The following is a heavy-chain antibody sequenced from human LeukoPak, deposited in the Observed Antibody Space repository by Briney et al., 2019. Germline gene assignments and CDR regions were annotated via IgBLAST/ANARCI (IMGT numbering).Heavy chain of an antibody. Sequence: PGGSLRLSCVASGITFSNYEMNWVRQGPGKGLEWLSCISNSGSTMYYADSVKGRFTISRDNAKNSLYLQMNSLRAEDTAVYYCARGFRDTAMFLDYWGQGTLVTVSS. CDR3: ARGFRDTAMFLDY. CDR1: GITFSNYE. J-gene: IGHJ4*02. D-gene: IGHD5-18*01. CDR2: ISNSGSTM. V-gene: IGHV3-48*03.